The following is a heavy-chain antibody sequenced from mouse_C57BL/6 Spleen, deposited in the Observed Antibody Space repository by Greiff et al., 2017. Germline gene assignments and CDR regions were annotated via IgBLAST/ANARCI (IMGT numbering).Heavy chain of an antibody. CDR3: ASNEDAMDY. J-gene: IGHJ4*01. CDR1: GYAFTNYL. Sequence: VQLQQSGAELVRPGTSVKVSCKASGYAFTNYLIEWVKQRPGQGLEWIGVINPGSGGTNYNEKFKGKATLTADKSSSTAYMQLSSLTSEDSAVYFCASNEDAMDYWGQGTSVTVSS. CDR2: INPGSGGT. V-gene: IGHV1-54*01.